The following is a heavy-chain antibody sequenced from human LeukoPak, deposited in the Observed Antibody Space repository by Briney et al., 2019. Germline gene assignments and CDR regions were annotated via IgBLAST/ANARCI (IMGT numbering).Heavy chain of an antibody. D-gene: IGHD2-21*02. CDR1: GGSISSYY. J-gene: IGHJ4*02. CDR2: IHTSGST. Sequence: SETLSLTCTVSGGSISSYYWSWIRQPAGKGLEWIGRIHTSGSTNYSPSLKSRVTMSVDTSKNQFSLKLRFVTAADTAVYYCARTSLEVTAIFDYWGQGTLVTVSS. CDR3: ARTSLEVTAIFDY. V-gene: IGHV4-4*07.